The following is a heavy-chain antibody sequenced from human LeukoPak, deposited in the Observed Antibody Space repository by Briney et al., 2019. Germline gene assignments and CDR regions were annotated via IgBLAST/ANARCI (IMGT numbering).Heavy chain of an antibody. D-gene: IGHD4-17*01. CDR2: INHDGGDK. CDR3: AITGGPTVTAFDL. CDR1: GFIFRHYW. V-gene: IGHV3-7*02. Sequence: PGGSLRLPCVASGFIFRHYWMSWVRQAPGKGLEWVANINHDGGDKNYVDSVKGRSTISRDNAKSSLYLQMNSLRAEDTAVYYCAITGGPTVTAFDLWGQGILVSVSS. J-gene: IGHJ4*02.